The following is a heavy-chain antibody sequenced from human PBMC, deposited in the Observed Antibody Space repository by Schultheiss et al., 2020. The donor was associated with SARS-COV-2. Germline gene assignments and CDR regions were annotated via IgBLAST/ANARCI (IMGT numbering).Heavy chain of an antibody. Sequence: SGPTLVKPTQTLTLTCTFSGFSLSTSGVGVGWIRQPPGKALEWLALIDWDDDKYYSTSLKTRLTISKDTSKNQVVLTMTNMDPVDTATYYCAREYSGSYYRLSWGQGTLVTVSS. V-gene: IGHV2-70*01. D-gene: IGHD1-26*01. J-gene: IGHJ5*02. CDR1: GFSLSTSGVG. CDR3: AREYSGSYYRLS. CDR2: IDWDDDK.